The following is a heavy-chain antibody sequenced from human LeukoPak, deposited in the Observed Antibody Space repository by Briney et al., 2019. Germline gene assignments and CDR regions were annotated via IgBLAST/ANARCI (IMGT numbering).Heavy chain of an antibody. J-gene: IGHJ6*03. CDR1: GFTFSSYG. Sequence: HPGGSLRLSCAASGFTFSSYGMSWVRQAPGKGLEWVSAISGSGGSTYYADSVKGRFTISRDNSKNTLYLQMNSLRAEDTAVYYCATNGRELLRLRVFHYYYMDVWGKGTTVTIAS. CDR3: ATNGRELLRLRVFHYYYMDV. V-gene: IGHV3-23*01. CDR2: ISGSGGST. D-gene: IGHD5-12*01.